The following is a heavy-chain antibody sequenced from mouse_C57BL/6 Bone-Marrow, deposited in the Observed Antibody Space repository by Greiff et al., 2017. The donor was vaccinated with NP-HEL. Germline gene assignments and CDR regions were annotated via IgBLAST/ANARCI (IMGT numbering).Heavy chain of an antibody. CDR3: ARQRLPFDY. CDR1: GFTFSSYG. J-gene: IGHJ2*01. D-gene: IGHD2-2*01. CDR2: ISSGGSYT. Sequence: EVQLVESGGDLVKPGGSLKLSCAASGFTFSSYGMSWVRQTPDKRLEWVATISSGGSYTYYPDSVKGRFTISRDNAKNTLYLQMSSLKSEDTAMYYCARQRLPFDYWGQGTTLTVSS. V-gene: IGHV5-6*01.